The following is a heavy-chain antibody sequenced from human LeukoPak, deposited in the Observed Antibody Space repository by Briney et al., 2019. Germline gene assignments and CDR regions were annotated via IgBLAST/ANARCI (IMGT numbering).Heavy chain of an antibody. Sequence: GGSLRLSCAASGFTFSSYGMHWVCQAPGKGLERVAVISYDGSNKYYADAEKGRFTISRDNSKNTLYLQMNSLRAEDTAVYYCAKDFRGDSSGYYLDYWGQGTPVTVSS. D-gene: IGHD3-22*01. V-gene: IGHV3-30*18. CDR2: ISYDGSNK. CDR3: AKDFRGDSSGYYLDY. CDR1: GFTFSSYG. J-gene: IGHJ4*02.